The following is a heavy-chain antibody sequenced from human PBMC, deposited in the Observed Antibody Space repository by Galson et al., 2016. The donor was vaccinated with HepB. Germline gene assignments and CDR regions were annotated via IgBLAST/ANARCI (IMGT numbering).Heavy chain of an antibody. J-gene: IGHJ6*02. CDR2: MNPKSGNT. CDR1: GYTFSNYD. D-gene: IGHD2-8*01. Sequence: SVKVSCKASGYTFSNYDINWVRQAPGQGPEWMAWMNPKSGNTGYAQSFKARVTMTRATSISPAYMGRYSLPSEDTAVYFCARGGTLPKTNLYGMDVWGQGTTVTVSS. CDR3: ARGGTLPKTNLYGMDV. V-gene: IGHV1-8*01.